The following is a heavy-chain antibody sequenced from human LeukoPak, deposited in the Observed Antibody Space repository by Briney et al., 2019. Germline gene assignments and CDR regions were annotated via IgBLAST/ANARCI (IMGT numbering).Heavy chain of an antibody. CDR2: ISSSSGYI. CDR3: TSVGSGSHEME. D-gene: IGHD3-10*01. J-gene: IGHJ4*02. Sequence: PGGSLRLSCVASGVTFDTFAMSWVRQAPGEGLEWVSSISSSSGYIYYAHSVKGRFTISGDNAKNSLYLQMNSLRAEDTAVYYCTSVGSGSHEMEWGQGTLVTVS. CDR1: GVTFDTFA. V-gene: IGHV3-21*01.